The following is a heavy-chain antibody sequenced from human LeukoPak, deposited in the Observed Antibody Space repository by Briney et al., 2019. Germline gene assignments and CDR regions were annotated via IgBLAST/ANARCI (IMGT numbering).Heavy chain of an antibody. CDR2: INPNSGGT. J-gene: IGHJ4*02. V-gene: IGHV1-2*02. CDR1: GHTFTGYY. CDR3: ARAYYGSGSSDY. Sequence: GASVKVSCKASGHTFTGYYMHWVRQAPGQGLEWMGWINPNSGGTNYAQKFQGRVTMTRDTSISTAYMELSRLRSDDTAVYYCARAYYGSGSSDYWGQGTLVTVSS. D-gene: IGHD3-10*01.